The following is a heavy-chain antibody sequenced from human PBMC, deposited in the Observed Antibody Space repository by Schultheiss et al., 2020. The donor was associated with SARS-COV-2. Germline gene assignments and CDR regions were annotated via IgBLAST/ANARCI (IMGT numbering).Heavy chain of an antibody. J-gene: IGHJ4*02. D-gene: IGHD1-26*01. CDR1: GFTVSSNY. CDR3: AGSIVGATTTYYFDY. Sequence: GESLKISCAASGFTVSSNYMSWVRQAPGKGLEWVSAISGSGGSTYYADSVKGRFTISRDNSKNTLYLQMNSLRAEDTAVYYCAGSIVGATTTYYFDYWGQGTLVTVSS. V-gene: IGHV3-23*01. CDR2: ISGSGGST.